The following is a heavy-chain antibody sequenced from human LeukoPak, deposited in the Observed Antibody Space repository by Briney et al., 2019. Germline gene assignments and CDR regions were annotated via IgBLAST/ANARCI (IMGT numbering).Heavy chain of an antibody. CDR2: IYYSGST. Sequence: SETLSLTCTVSGVSISSYYWSWIRQPPGKGLEWIGYIYYSGSTNYNPSLKSRVSISVNTSKNQFSLKLSSVTAADTAVYYCASFEYSSSYYFDYWGQGTLVTVSS. D-gene: IGHD6-6*01. CDR1: GVSISSYY. J-gene: IGHJ4*02. V-gene: IGHV4-59*01. CDR3: ASFEYSSSYYFDY.